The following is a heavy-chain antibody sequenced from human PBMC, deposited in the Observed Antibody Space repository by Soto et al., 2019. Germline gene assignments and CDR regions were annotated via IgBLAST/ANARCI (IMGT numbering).Heavy chain of an antibody. CDR3: AGEYHEYGDYSFDY. D-gene: IGHD4-17*01. J-gene: IGHJ4*02. Sequence: QVQLVQSGAEVKKPGSSVKVSCKASGGTFSSYAINWVRQAPGQGLEWMGGIIPIFGTANYAQKFQGRVSITADESPSTAYMELSSLRSEDTAACYCAGEYHEYGDYSFDYWGQGTLVTVSS. CDR2: IIPIFGTA. CDR1: GGTFSSYA. V-gene: IGHV1-69*12.